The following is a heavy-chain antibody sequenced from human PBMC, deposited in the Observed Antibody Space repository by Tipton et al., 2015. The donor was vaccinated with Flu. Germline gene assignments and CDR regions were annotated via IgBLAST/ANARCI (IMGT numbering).Heavy chain of an antibody. CDR2: LYYSGST. CDR1: GGSISSRSYY. Sequence: TLSLTCTVSGGSISSRSYYWGWIRQPPGKGLEWIGSLYYSGSTYYNPSLKSRVTISVDTSKNQFSLKLSSVTAADTAVYYCARGGFGEFYWGQGTLVTVSS. J-gene: IGHJ4*02. D-gene: IGHD3-10*01. V-gene: IGHV4-39*07. CDR3: ARGGFGEFY.